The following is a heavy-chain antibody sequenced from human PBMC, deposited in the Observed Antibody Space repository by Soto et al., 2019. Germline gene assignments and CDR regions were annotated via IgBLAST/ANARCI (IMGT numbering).Heavy chain of an antibody. Sequence: GGSLRLSCAASGFTFSSYAMHWVRQAPGKGLEWVAVISYDGSNKYYADSVKGRFTISRDNSKNTLYLQMNSLRPEDTAVYYCVKDVLPGGADYWGPGTLVTVSS. D-gene: IGHD3-16*01. CDR2: ISYDGSNK. J-gene: IGHJ4*02. CDR1: GFTFSSYA. V-gene: IGHV3-30-3*01. CDR3: VKDVLPGGADY.